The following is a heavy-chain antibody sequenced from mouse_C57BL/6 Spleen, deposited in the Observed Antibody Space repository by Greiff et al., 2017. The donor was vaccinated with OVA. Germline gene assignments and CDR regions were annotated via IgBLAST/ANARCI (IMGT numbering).Heavy chain of an antibody. V-gene: IGHV1-64*01. CDR3: ARLGFTTGVMGDY. J-gene: IGHJ2*01. Sequence: VQLQQPGAELVKPGASVKLSCKASGYTFTSYWMHWVKQRPGQGLEWIGMIHPNSGSTNYNEKFKSKATLTVDKSSSTAYMQLSSLTSEDSAVYYCARLGFTTGVMGDYWGQGTTLTVSS. CDR1: GYTFTSYW. CDR2: IHPNSGST. D-gene: IGHD1-1*01.